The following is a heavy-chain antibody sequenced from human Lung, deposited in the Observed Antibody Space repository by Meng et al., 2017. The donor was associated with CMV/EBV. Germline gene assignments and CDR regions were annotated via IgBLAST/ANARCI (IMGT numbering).Heavy chain of an antibody. V-gene: IGHV1-18*01. D-gene: IGHD2-21*01. CDR1: GYTFTSYG. CDR3: ARRGPSYCGVDCLAWFDP. J-gene: IGHJ5*02. Sequence: ASVKVSCKASGYTFTSYGINWVRQAPGQGLEWMGWIRVYNGDTKYAQKFQGRVTVTTDTSTSTAYMELRSLRSDDTAVYYCARRGPSYCGVDCLAWFDPWGQGTLVTVSS. CDR2: IRVYNGDT.